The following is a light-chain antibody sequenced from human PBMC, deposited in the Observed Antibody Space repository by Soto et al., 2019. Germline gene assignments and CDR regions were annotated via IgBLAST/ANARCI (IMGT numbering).Light chain of an antibody. Sequence: DIQMTQSPSSLSASVGDRVTITCRASQSISNYLNWYQRIPGKAPEFLIYAASSLQSGVPSRFSGSGSGTDFTLTISSLQPEDFATYYCQQSYSTPLTFGGGTKVEMK. V-gene: IGKV1-39*01. J-gene: IGKJ4*01. CDR3: QQSYSTPLT. CDR2: AAS. CDR1: QSISNY.